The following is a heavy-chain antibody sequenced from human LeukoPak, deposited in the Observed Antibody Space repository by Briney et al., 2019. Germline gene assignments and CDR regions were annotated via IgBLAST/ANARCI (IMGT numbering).Heavy chain of an antibody. CDR2: IIPILGIA. D-gene: IGHD5-24*01. V-gene: IGHV1-69*04. J-gene: IGHJ4*02. CDR1: GYTFTSYG. CDR3: ARWLQYLDY. Sequence: SVKVSCKASGYTFTSYGISWVRQAPGQGLEWMGRIIPILGIANYAQKFQGRVTITADKSTSTAYMELSSLRSEDTAVYYCARWLQYLDYWGQGTLVTVSS.